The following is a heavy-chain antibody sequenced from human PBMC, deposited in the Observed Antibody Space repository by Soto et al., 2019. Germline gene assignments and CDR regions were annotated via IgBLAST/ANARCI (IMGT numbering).Heavy chain of an antibody. CDR1: GGTFSSYA. V-gene: IGHV1-69*13. CDR3: ARLGMYYDFWSGPSYYYSGMDV. Sequence: ASVKVSCKASGGTFSSYAISWVRQAPGQGLEWMGGIIPIFGTANYAQKFQGRVTITADESTSTAYMELSSLRSEDTAVYYCARLGMYYDFWSGPSYYYSGMDVWGQGTTVTVSS. D-gene: IGHD3-3*01. CDR2: IIPIFGTA. J-gene: IGHJ6*02.